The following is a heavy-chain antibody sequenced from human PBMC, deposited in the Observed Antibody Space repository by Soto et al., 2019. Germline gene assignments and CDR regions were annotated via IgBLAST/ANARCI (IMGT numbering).Heavy chain of an antibody. V-gene: IGHV1-2*02. CDR2: INPNSGGT. CDR3: ARDFRWWYYGSGSSFDY. J-gene: IGHJ4*02. Sequence: GASVKVSCKASGYTFTGYYMHWVRQAPGQGLEWMGWINPNSGGTNYAQKLQGRVTMTRDTSISTAYMELSRLRSDDTAVYYCARDFRWWYYGSGSSFDYWGQGTLVTVSS. D-gene: IGHD3-10*01. CDR1: GYTFTGYY.